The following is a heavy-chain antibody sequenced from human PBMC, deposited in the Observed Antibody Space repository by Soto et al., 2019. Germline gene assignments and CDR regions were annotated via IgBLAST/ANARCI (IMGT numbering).Heavy chain of an antibody. CDR3: ASGPIEFYDSSGFTWGADN. CDR2: IYHSGSS. Sequence: LSLTCAVSGGSISSRDYSWSWIRQPPGKGLEWIGYIYHSGSSYYNPSLKSRVTISGDRSKNQFSLKLRSVTAADTAVYYCASGPIEFYDSSGFTWGADNWGQGTLVTVSS. J-gene: IGHJ4*02. CDR1: GGSISSRDYS. V-gene: IGHV4-30-2*01. D-gene: IGHD3-22*01.